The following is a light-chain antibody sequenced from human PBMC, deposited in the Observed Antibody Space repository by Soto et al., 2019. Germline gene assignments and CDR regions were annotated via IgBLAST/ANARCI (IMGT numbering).Light chain of an antibody. CDR2: KAS. CDR1: QSISSW. V-gene: IGKV1-5*03. Sequence: IQQYPHHPTLSAPVGDTPTMSFQASQSISSWLAWYPQKPGKAPKLLIYKASSLESGVTSRFSGSGSGTEFTLTISSLQPDDVATDYCQQSETYPLTVGQGTQLEIK. CDR3: QQSETYPLT. J-gene: IGKJ5*01.